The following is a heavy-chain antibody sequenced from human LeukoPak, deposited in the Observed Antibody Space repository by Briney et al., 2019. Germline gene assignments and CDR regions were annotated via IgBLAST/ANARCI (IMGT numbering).Heavy chain of an antibody. D-gene: IGHD5-12*01. V-gene: IGHV4-59*12. Sequence: ASDTLSLTCTVSGDSIDSYYWSWIRQPPGKGLEWIGYIYYRGTTSYSPFLKSRVTISVDTSKNQFSRKLNSVTAADTAVYYCARLPRYGGYDHFDYWGQGILVIVSS. CDR2: IYYRGTT. CDR1: GDSIDSYY. CDR3: ARLPRYGGYDHFDY. J-gene: IGHJ4*02.